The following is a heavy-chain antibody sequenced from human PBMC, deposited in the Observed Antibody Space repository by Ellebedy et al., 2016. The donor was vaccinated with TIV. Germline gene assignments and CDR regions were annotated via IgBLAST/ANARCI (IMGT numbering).Heavy chain of an antibody. D-gene: IGHD4-17*01. CDR2: IYQDGSVQ. CDR1: GFSFRSYW. CDR3: ARRGSYGDYAVEINSWFDT. J-gene: IGHJ5*02. V-gene: IGHV3-7*01. Sequence: GESLKISCAATGFSFRSYWMSWVRQAPGKGLEWVANIYQDGSVQYYLDSLKGRFTISRDNAINSLFLQMNSLGAEDTAVYYCARRGSYGDYAVEINSWFDTWGRGTLVAVSS.